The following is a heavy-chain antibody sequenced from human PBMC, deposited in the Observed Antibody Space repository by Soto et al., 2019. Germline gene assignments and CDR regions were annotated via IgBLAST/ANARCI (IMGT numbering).Heavy chain of an antibody. Sequence: GASVKVSCKASGYTSATYDIGWVRQAPGQGLEWMGWIGGYNGNTEYAQKHQARVTLTTDTSTSTAYMELRNLRSDDTAVYYCARFVYGSGNYLAYWGQGTLVTVSS. CDR1: GYTSATYD. CDR2: IGGYNGNT. CDR3: ARFVYGSGNYLAY. V-gene: IGHV1-18*01. D-gene: IGHD3-10*01. J-gene: IGHJ4*02.